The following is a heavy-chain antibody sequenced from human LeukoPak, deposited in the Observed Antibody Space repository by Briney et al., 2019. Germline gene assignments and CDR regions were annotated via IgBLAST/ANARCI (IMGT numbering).Heavy chain of an antibody. CDR2: IYYSGST. J-gene: IGHJ4*02. Sequence: TETLSLTCTVSGGFISSSSYYWGWIRQPPGKGLEWIGSIYYSGSTYYNPSLKSRVTISVDTSKNQFSLKLSSVTAADTAVYYCVLRNYYDSSGPLFDYWGQGTLVTVSS. CDR1: GGFISSSSYY. D-gene: IGHD3-22*01. V-gene: IGHV4-39*01. CDR3: VLRNYYDSSGPLFDY.